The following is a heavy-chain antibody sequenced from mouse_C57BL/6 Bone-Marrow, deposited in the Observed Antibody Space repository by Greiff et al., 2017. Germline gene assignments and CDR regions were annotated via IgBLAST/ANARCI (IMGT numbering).Heavy chain of an antibody. Sequence: VKLMESGPGLVAPSQSLSITCTVSGFSLTSYAISWVRQPPGKGLEWLGVIWTGGGTNYNSALKSRLSISKDNSKSQVFLKMNSLQTDDTARYYCARIRNYYGSSSAMDYWGQGTSVTVSS. D-gene: IGHD1-1*01. CDR2: IWTGGGT. CDR1: GFSLTSYA. CDR3: ARIRNYYGSSSAMDY. V-gene: IGHV2-9-1*01. J-gene: IGHJ4*01.